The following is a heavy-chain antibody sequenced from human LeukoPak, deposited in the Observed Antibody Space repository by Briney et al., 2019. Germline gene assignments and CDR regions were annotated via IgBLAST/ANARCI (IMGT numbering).Heavy chain of an antibody. CDR1: GGSISSGGYY. Sequence: AQTLSLTCTVSGGSISSGGYYWSWIRQHPGKGLEWIGYIYYSGSTYYNPSLKSRVTISVDTSKNQFSLKLSSVTAADTAVYYCARDTDSGYDWGMNWLDPWGQGTLFTVSS. V-gene: IGHV4-31*03. J-gene: IGHJ5*02. CDR2: IYYSGST. D-gene: IGHD5-12*01. CDR3: ARDTDSGYDWGMNWLDP.